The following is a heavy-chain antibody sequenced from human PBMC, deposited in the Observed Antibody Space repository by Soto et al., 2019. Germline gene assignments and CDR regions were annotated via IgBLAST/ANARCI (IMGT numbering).Heavy chain of an antibody. CDR1: GGSFSGYY. J-gene: IGHJ4*02. Sequence: SETLSLTCAVYGGSFSGYYWSWIRQPPGKGLEWIGEINHSGSTNYNPSLKSRVTISVDTSKNQCSLKLSSVTAADTAVYYCARVRPNYYDSSGYPVGLDYWGQGTLVTVSS. CDR2: INHSGST. D-gene: IGHD3-22*01. CDR3: ARVRPNYYDSSGYPVGLDY. V-gene: IGHV4-34*01.